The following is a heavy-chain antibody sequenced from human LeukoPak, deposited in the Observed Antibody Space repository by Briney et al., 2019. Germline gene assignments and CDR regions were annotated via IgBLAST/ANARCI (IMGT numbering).Heavy chain of an antibody. V-gene: IGHV3-30*04. CDR1: GFTFSSYA. D-gene: IGHD2-8*01. CDR2: MSPDGRNK. CDR3: ARDGGAGADNVQIDYWADNWFDP. Sequence: TGGSLRLFCAASGFTFSSYAIHWVRQTPGRGLEWVAVMSPDGRNKHYADFLEGRYTMSRDNSRNTLLLQMNSLGAEDTGVYYCARDGGAGADNVQIDYWADNWFDPWGQGTLVTVSS. J-gene: IGHJ5*02.